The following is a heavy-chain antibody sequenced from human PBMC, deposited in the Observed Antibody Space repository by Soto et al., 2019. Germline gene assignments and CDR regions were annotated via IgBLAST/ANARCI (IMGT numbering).Heavy chain of an antibody. CDR3: TRGLASGDY. J-gene: IGHJ4*02. Sequence: VQLGQPGAEVKKPGASVKFSCKASGYIFTNFYIHWVRQAPGQGLEWIGIINPNGGSTNYAQNFQGRVTMTRDTSTSTVYMDLGSLRSEDTAVSYCTRGLASGDYWGQGTLITVSS. V-gene: IGHV1-46*03. CDR2: INPNGGST. CDR1: GYIFTNFY. D-gene: IGHD6-6*01.